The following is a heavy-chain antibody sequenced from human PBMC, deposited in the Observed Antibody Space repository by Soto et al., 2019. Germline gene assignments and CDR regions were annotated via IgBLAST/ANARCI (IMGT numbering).Heavy chain of an antibody. CDR1: GLSLSNAS. J-gene: IGHJ5*02. CDR2: IQSKSDGVTT. Sequence: GPLRLPWAAAGLSLSNASMTWVRQAPGRGLDLVGRIQSKSDGVTTEYAAPVRGRFTISRNDSKNTLYLQMNSLKTEDTAVYYRTTDLTRIAVVIGSPGYFNPWGRGSPGSVSS. CDR3: TTDLTRIAVVIGSPGYFNP. D-gene: IGHD2-21*01. V-gene: IGHV3-15*01.